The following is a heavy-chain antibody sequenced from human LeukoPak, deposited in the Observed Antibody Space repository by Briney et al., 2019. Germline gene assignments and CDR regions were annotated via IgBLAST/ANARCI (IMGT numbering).Heavy chain of an antibody. Sequence: TGGSLRLSCAATGFTFDDYGMSWVRQAPGKGLEWVSGINWNGGSTGYADSVKGRFTISRDNAKNSLYLQMNSLRAEDTALYYGAREGGIVAAITGTYYYYMDIWGKGTTVTVSS. CDR1: GFTFDDYG. D-gene: IGHD1-26*01. CDR3: AREGGIVAAITGTYYYYMDI. J-gene: IGHJ6*03. V-gene: IGHV3-20*04. CDR2: INWNGGST.